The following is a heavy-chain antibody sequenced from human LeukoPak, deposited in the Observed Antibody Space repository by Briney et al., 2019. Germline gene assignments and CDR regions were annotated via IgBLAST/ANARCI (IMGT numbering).Heavy chain of an antibody. CDR2: IIPILGIA. J-gene: IGHJ4*02. D-gene: IGHD5-24*01. CDR3: ARDQGMATISEFDY. CDR1: GGTFSSYT. Sequence: SVKVSCKASGGTFSSYTISWVRQAPGQGLEWMGRIIPILGIANNAQKFQGRVTITADKSTSTAYMELSSLRSEDTAVYYCARDQGMATISEFDYWGQGTLVTVSS. V-gene: IGHV1-69*04.